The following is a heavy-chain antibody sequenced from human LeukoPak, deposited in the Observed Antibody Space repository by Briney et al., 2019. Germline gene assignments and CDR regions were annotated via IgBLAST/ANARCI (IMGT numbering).Heavy chain of an antibody. CDR1: GFTFTTYG. V-gene: IGHV3-23*01. Sequence: GGSLTLSCSASGFTFTTYGMNWVRQAPGKGLDGVSGIGGSGTRTYYADSVKGRFTISRDNSKNTLYLQMNSLRDEDTAVYYCAKDSHWILFDDWGQGTLVTVSS. CDR2: IGGSGTRT. CDR3: AKDSHWILFDD. J-gene: IGHJ4*02. D-gene: IGHD2-2*03.